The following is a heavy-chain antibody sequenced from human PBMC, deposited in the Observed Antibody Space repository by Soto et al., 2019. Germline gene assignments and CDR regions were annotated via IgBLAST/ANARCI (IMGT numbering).Heavy chain of an antibody. Sequence: QVQLVQSGAEVKKPGSSVKVSCKASGGTFSSYAISWVRQAPGQGLEWMGVIIPIFGTANYAQQFQGRVTITAAESTSTAYMELSSLRSEDTAVYYCARVSCSGGSCYDGWFDPWGQGTLVTVST. D-gene: IGHD2-15*01. CDR1: GGTFSSYA. V-gene: IGHV1-69*01. J-gene: IGHJ5*02. CDR3: ARVSCSGGSCYDGWFDP. CDR2: IIPIFGTA.